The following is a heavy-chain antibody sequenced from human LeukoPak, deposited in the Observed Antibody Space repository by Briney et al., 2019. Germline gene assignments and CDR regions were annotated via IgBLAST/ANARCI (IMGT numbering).Heavy chain of an antibody. D-gene: IGHD1-14*01. J-gene: IGHJ6*03. CDR1: GGSTSSYY. V-gene: IGHV4-59*01. CDR3: ARFPGGAEYRHYYYMDV. Sequence: SETLSLTCTVSGGSTSSYYWSWIRQPPGKGLECVGSIYYSETTNYNPSFKSRVTISVDTSKNQFSLKLNSVTAADTAVYYCARFPGGAEYRHYYYMDVWGKGTTVTVSS. CDR2: IYYSETT.